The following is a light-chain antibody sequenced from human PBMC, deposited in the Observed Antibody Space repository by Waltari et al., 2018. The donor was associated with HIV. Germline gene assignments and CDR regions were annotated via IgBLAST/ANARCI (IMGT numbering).Light chain of an antibody. V-gene: IGLV2-14*01. Sequence: HSALTQPASVSVSPGQSITISCTGTSSDIGGYKYVTWYQQQPGKAPKHMISEVSNRPSGVSNRFAGSKSGNTASLTISGLQAEDEADYYCSSYTTSSTWVFGGGTKLTVL. J-gene: IGLJ3*02. CDR1: SSDIGGYKY. CDR3: SSYTTSSTWV. CDR2: EVS.